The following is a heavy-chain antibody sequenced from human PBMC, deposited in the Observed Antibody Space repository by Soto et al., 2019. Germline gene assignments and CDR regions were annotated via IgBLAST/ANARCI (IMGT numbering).Heavy chain of an antibody. V-gene: IGHV7-4-1*01. Sequence: ASVKVSCKASGYTFTSYAMNWVRQAPGQGLEWMGWINTNTGNPTYAQGFTGRFVFSLDTSVSTAYLQICSLKAEDTAVYYCARDFCSSTSCSGDYYYYYMDVWGKGTTVTVSS. CDR3: ARDFCSSTSCSGDYYYYYMDV. CDR1: GYTFTSYA. J-gene: IGHJ6*03. D-gene: IGHD2-2*01. CDR2: INTNTGNP.